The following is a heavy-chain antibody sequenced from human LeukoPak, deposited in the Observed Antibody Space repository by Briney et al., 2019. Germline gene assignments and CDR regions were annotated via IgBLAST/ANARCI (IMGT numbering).Heavy chain of an antibody. D-gene: IGHD6-13*01. V-gene: IGHV4-34*01. J-gene: IGHJ4*02. CDR2: INHSGST. CDR3: ARTGIAAAGTNNY. CDR1: GGSISSYY. Sequence: PSETLSLTCTVSGGSISSYYWSWIRQPPGKGLEWIGEINHSGSTNYNPSLKSRVTISVDTSKNQFSLKLSSVTAADTAVYYCARTGIAAAGTNNYWGQGTLVTVSS.